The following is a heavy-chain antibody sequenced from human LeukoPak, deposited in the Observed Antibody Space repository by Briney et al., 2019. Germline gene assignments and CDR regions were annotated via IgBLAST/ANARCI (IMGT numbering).Heavy chain of an antibody. Sequence: GGSLRLSCVGSGFTFSSYSMNWVRQAPGKGLEWLSYISSGSSTTYYADSVKGRFTISRDNAKNSLYLQMNSLGAEDTAVYFCATSSDYWGQGTLVTVSS. CDR2: ISSGSSTT. D-gene: IGHD2-2*01. V-gene: IGHV3-48*01. CDR3: ATSSDY. CDR1: GFTFSSYS. J-gene: IGHJ4*02.